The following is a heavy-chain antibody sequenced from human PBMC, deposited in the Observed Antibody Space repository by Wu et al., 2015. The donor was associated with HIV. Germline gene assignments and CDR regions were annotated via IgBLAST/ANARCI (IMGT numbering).Heavy chain of an antibody. J-gene: IGHJ6*02. V-gene: IGHV1-2*02. CDR3: ARAPGGRLYYYYAMDV. Sequence: QVQLVQSGAEVKKPGASVKVSCKASGYTFTGYYIHWVRQSPGQGLEWMGWINPNSGVTNYAQKLQGRVTVTRDTSINTVYMELSRLRSDDTAVFYCARAPGGRLYYYYAMDVWGQGTTVIVSS. D-gene: IGHD4-23*01. CDR2: INPNSGVT. CDR1: GYTFTGYY.